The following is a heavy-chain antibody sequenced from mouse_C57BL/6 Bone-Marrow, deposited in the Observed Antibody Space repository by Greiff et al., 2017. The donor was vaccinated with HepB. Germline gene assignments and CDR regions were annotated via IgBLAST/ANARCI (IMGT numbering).Heavy chain of an antibody. J-gene: IGHJ4*01. V-gene: IGHV5-12*01. CDR2: ISNGGGST. CDR1: GFTFSDYY. CDR3: ARHKNDYDVGGYYYAMDY. D-gene: IGHD2-4*01. Sequence: EVMLVESGGGLVQPGGSLKLSCAASGFTFSDYYMYWVRQTPEKRLEWVAYISNGGGSTYYPDTVKGRFTISRDNAKNTLYLQMSRLKSEDTAMYYCARHKNDYDVGGYYYAMDYWGQGTSVTVSS.